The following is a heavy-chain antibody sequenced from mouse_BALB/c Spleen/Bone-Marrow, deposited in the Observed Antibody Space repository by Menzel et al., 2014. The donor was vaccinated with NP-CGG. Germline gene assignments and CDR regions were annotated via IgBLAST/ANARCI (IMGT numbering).Heavy chain of an antibody. J-gene: IGHJ2*01. CDR3: ARGATVVARYCDS. D-gene: IGHD1-1*01. CDR1: GYTFTSYW. Sequence: QVQLQQPGAELAKPGASVMMSCKASGYTFTSYWMHWVKQRPGQALEWIGYINPSTGYTEFNQKFKDKATLTADKSSSTAYMHLSSLTSEDSAVYYCARGATVVARYCDSCGQGTTLQVSS. V-gene: IGHV1-7*01. CDR2: INPSTGYT.